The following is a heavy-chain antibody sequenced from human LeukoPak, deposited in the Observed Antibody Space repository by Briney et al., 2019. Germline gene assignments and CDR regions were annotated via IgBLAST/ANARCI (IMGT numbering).Heavy chain of an antibody. V-gene: IGHV3-21*01. CDR3: ARAYCSGGSCYLYSFLGIAFDI. J-gene: IGHJ3*02. CDR1: GFTFSSYS. CDR2: ISSSSSYI. Sequence: GGSLRLSCAASGFTFSSYSMNWVRQAPGKGLEWVSSISSSSSYIYYADSVKGRFTIPRDNAKNSLYLQMNSLRAEDTAVYYCARAYCSGGSCYLYSFLGIAFDIWGQGTMVTVSS. D-gene: IGHD2-15*01.